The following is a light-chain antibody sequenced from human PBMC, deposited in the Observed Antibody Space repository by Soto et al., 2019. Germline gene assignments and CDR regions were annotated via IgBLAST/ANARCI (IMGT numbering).Light chain of an antibody. CDR3: SSYTNRGGLWV. J-gene: IGLJ3*02. CDR2: EVT. V-gene: IGLV2-14*01. Sequence: QSALTQPASVSGSPGQSITISCTGTSSDVGHYDFVSWFQQYPGKAPRLLIYEVTNRPSGVSNRFSGSKSGNTASLTISGLQAEDEADYYCSSYTNRGGLWVFGGGTKVTVL. CDR1: SSDVGHYDF.